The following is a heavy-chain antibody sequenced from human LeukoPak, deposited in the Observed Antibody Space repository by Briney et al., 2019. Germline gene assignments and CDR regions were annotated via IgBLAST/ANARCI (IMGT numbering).Heavy chain of an antibody. CDR1: GYTFTSYD. J-gene: IGHJ5*02. CDR2: MNPNSGNT. V-gene: IGHV1-8*01. D-gene: IGHD3-10*01. Sequence: GASVKVSCKASGYTFTSYDINWLRQAPGQGLEWMGWMNPNSGNTGYAQKFQGRVTMTRNTSISTAYMELSSLRSEDTAVYYCARGSPPNYYGSGSYLLGFDPWGQGTLVTVSS. CDR3: ARGSPPNYYGSGSYLLGFDP.